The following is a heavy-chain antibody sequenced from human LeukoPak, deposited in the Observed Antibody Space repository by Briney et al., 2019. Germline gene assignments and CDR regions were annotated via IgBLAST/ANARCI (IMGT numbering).Heavy chain of an antibody. D-gene: IGHD4-17*01. CDR1: GFTVSSNY. Sequence: GGSLRLSCAASGFTVSSNYMSWVRQAPGKGLEWVSVIFGGGGTYYGDSVRGRFTISRDNSKNTLYLQMNSLRAEDTALYYCAKDPGDYGDYGWYFDLWGRGTLVTVSS. J-gene: IGHJ2*01. CDR2: IFGGGGT. V-gene: IGHV3-53*05. CDR3: AKDPGDYGDYGWYFDL.